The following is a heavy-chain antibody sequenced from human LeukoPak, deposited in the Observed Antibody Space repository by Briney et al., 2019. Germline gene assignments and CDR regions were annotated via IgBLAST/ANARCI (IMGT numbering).Heavy chain of an antibody. V-gene: IGHV3-33*01. CDR3: ARTLGGYNYGPYDS. CDR2: IWSDGSNK. J-gene: IGHJ4*02. D-gene: IGHD5-18*01. CDR1: GFTFSSYG. Sequence: GGSLRLSCAASGFTFSSYGMHWVRQTPGKGLEWVAIIWSDGSNKYYADSVKGRFTISRDNSKNTLYLQMDSLRAEDTAVYFCARTLGGYNYGPYDSWGQGTLVSVSS.